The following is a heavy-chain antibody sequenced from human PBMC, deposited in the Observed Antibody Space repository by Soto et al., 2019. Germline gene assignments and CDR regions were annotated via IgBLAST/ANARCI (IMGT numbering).Heavy chain of an antibody. Sequence: LRLSCAASGFTFSSYAMKWVRQAPGKGLEWVSLIGESGTPTYYADSVKGRFTISRDNSGNTLFLEVYSLRAEDTAVYYCARYIPGVRYYGMDVWGQGTTVTVSS. CDR1: GFTFSSYA. J-gene: IGHJ6*02. CDR2: IGESGTPT. D-gene: IGHD2-2*01. V-gene: IGHV3-23*01. CDR3: ARYIPGVRYYGMDV.